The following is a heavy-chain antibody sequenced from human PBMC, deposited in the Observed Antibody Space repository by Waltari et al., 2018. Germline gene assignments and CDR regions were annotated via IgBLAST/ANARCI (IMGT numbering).Heavy chain of an antibody. CDR2: INHSGSP. CDR3: ARGPHYYGSGSYYNLFGY. CDR1: GGSFSGYY. Sequence: QVQLQQWGAGLLKPSETLSLTCAVYGGSFSGYYWSWIRQPPGKGLEWIGEINHSGSPNYNPSLKSRVTISVDTSKNQFSLKLSSVTAADTAVYYCARGPHYYGSGSYYNLFGYWGQGTLVTVSS. V-gene: IGHV4-34*01. D-gene: IGHD3-10*01. J-gene: IGHJ4*02.